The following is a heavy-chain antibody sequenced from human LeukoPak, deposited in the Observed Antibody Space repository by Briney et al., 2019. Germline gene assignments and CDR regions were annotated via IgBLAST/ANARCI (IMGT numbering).Heavy chain of an antibody. D-gene: IGHD6-13*01. V-gene: IGHV3-23*01. CDR1: GFAFGSEA. J-gene: IGHJ4*02. CDR2: ISPGGGTT. CDR3: ATSHLGSSWEPSFDY. Sequence: GGSLRLSCVVSGFAFGSEAMSWVRQSPARGLEWVASISPGGGTTYYADSVKGRFTISRDNSKNTLYLQMNSLRAEDTAVYYCATSHLGSSWEPSFDYWGQGTLVTVSS.